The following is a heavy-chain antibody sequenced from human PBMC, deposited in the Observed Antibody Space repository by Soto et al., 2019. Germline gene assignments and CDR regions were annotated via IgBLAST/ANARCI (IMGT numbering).Heavy chain of an antibody. Sequence: QVQLVESGGGVVQPGRSLRLSCAASGFTFSSYGMHWVRQAPGKGLEWVAVISYDGSNKYYADSVKGRFTISRDNSKNTLYLQMNSLRAEDTAVYYCAKDSYGSGSFVDYWGQGTLVTVSS. D-gene: IGHD3-10*01. J-gene: IGHJ4*02. CDR2: ISYDGSNK. CDR1: GFTFSSYG. V-gene: IGHV3-30*18. CDR3: AKDSYGSGSFVDY.